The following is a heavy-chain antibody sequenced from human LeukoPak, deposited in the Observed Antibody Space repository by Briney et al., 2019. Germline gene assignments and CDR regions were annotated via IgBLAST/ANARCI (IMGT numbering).Heavy chain of an antibody. CDR1: GFTVSSNY. D-gene: IGHD6-6*01. J-gene: IGHJ4*02. CDR3: ARDRLYSSSSEDY. V-gene: IGHV3-53*01. Sequence: GGSLRLSCAASGFTVSSNYMSWVRQAPGKGLEWVSVIYSSGMTYYADSVKGRFTISRDNSKNTLYLHMNSLRAEDTAVYYCARDRLYSSSSEDYWGQGTLVTVSS. CDR2: IYSSGMT.